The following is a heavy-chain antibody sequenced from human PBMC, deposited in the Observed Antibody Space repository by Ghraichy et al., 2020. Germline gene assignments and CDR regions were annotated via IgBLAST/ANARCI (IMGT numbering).Heavy chain of an antibody. CDR1: GGDISSYY. Sequence: SETLSLTCNVSGGDISSYYWSWIRQPPGKGLQWIGYVYFSGSTNYNPSLKSRVTISIDTSKSQFSLELTSVTAADTAVYYCARDAVGCTNGVCFNWFAPWGRGSLVTVSS. J-gene: IGHJ5*02. CDR2: VYFSGST. V-gene: IGHV4-59*01. D-gene: IGHD2-8*01. CDR3: ARDAVGCTNGVCFNWFAP.